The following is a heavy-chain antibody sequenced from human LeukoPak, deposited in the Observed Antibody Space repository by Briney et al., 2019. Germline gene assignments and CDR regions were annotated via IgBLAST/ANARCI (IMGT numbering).Heavy chain of an antibody. CDR1: GFTFDDYA. Sequence: GGSLRLSCAASGFTFDDYAMHWVRQAPGKGLEWVSAISGSGGSTYYADSVKGRFTISRDNSKNTLYLQMNSLRAEDTAVYYCAKQYSSGWYFDYWGQGTLVTVSS. CDR2: ISGSGGST. D-gene: IGHD6-19*01. CDR3: AKQYSSGWYFDY. J-gene: IGHJ4*02. V-gene: IGHV3-23*01.